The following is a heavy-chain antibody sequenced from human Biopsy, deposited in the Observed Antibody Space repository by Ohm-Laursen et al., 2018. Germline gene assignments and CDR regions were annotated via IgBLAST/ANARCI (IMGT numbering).Heavy chain of an antibody. Sequence: GSLRLSCAASGFTVSSNYMSWVRQAPGKGLEWVSVIYSGGSTYYADSVKGRFTISRDDPKNTLYLQMNSLRAEDTAVYYCAREGDDSSGYTPHYFDYWGQGTLVTVSS. J-gene: IGHJ4*02. CDR3: AREGDDSSGYTPHYFDY. V-gene: IGHV3-66*01. CDR2: IYSGGST. CDR1: GFTVSSNY. D-gene: IGHD3-22*01.